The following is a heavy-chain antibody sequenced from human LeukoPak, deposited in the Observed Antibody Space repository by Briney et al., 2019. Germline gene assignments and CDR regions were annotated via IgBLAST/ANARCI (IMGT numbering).Heavy chain of an antibody. J-gene: IGHJ4*02. D-gene: IGHD3-9*01. CDR3: ARDRPTLPGYYPFDY. CDR1: GFTFSSYS. V-gene: IGHV3-21*01. CDR2: ISSSSSYI. Sequence: GGSLRLSCAASGFTFSSYSMNWVRQAPGKGLEWVSSISSSSSYIYYADSVKGRFTISRDNAKNSLYLQMTSLRAEDTAVYYCARDRPTLPGYYPFDYWGQGTLVTVSS.